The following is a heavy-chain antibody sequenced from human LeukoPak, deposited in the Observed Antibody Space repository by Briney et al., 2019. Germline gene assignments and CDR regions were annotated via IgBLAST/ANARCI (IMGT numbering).Heavy chain of an antibody. V-gene: IGHV3-66*01. CDR1: GFTFSSYE. CDR2: IYSDRST. Sequence: QPGGSLRLSCAVSGFTFSSYEMNWVRQAPGKGLEWVSVIYSDRSTYYADSVKGRFTISRDNSKNTLYLQMNSLRAEDTAVYYCARVFHLIDHWGQGTLVTVSS. J-gene: IGHJ4*02. CDR3: ARVFHLIDH.